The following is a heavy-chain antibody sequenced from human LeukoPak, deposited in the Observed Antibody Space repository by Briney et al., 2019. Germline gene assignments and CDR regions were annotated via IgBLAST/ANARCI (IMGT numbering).Heavy chain of an antibody. CDR2: INTNTGNP. J-gene: IGHJ3*01. Sequence: ASVKVSCKTSGYSFTSYAMNWVRQAPGQGLEWMGWINTNTGNPRYVQGFTGRSVFSLDTSVSTAYLQISSLKAEDTAVYYCARETLGGSGYPDVWGQGTLVTVSS. V-gene: IGHV7-4-1*02. CDR3: ARETLGGSGYPDV. D-gene: IGHD3-22*01. CDR1: GYSFTSYA.